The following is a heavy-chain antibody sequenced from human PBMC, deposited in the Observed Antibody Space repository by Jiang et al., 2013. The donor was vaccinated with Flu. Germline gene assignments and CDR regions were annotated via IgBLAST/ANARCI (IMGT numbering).Heavy chain of an antibody. CDR3: ASTRGGGLNDHYYYYYGMDV. CDR1: GYSFTSYW. CDR2: IDPSDSYT. V-gene: IGHV5-10-1*01. J-gene: IGHJ6*04. Sequence: GAEVKKPGESLRISRKGSGYSFTSYWISWVRQMPGKGLEWMGRIDPSDSYTNYSPSFQGHVTISADKSISTAYLQWSSLKTSDTAMYYCASTRGGGLNDHYYYYYGMDVWGKGTTVTVSS. D-gene: IGHD3-16*01.